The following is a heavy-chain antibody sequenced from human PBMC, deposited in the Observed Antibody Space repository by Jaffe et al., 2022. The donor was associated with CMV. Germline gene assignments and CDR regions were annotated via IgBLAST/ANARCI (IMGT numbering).Heavy chain of an antibody. D-gene: IGHD3-16*02. V-gene: IGHV4-61*01. CDR1: GVSVTSGSHC. Sequence: QVQLQESGPGLVKPSETLSLTCTVSGVSVTSGSHCWSWIRQPPGKGLEWIGYLYYSGSPNYNSSLKSRVTMSLDTSKSQVSLTLTSVTAADTAVYYCVKGRRGRLGELSSTFEYWGQGALVTVSS. CDR3: VKGRRGRLGELSSTFEY. J-gene: IGHJ4*02. CDR2: LYYSGSP.